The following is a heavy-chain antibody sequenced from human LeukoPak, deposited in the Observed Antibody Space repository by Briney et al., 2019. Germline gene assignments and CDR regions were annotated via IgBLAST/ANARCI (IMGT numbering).Heavy chain of an antibody. Sequence: QSGGSLRLSCAASGFTFSSYAMHWVRQAPGKGLEWVAVISYDGSNKYHADSVKGRFTISRDNSKNTLYLQMNSLRAEDTAVYYCARSPAHSGGSFDYWGQGTLVTVSS. CDR3: ARSPAHSGGSFDY. D-gene: IGHD2-15*01. V-gene: IGHV3-30*04. J-gene: IGHJ4*02. CDR1: GFTFSSYA. CDR2: ISYDGSNK.